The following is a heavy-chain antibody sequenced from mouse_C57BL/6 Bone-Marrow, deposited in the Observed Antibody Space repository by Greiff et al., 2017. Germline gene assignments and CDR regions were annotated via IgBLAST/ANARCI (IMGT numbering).Heavy chain of an antibody. J-gene: IGHJ2*01. Sequence: VKLQQPGAELVKPGASVKLSCKASGYTFTSYWMHWVKQRPGQGLEWIGMIHPNSGSTNYNEKFKSKATLTVDKSSSTAYMQLSSLTSEDSAVYYCARFHYYYFDYWGQGTTLTASS. CDR3: ARFHYYYFDY. D-gene: IGHD1-2*01. CDR2: IHPNSGST. CDR1: GYTFTSYW. V-gene: IGHV1-64*01.